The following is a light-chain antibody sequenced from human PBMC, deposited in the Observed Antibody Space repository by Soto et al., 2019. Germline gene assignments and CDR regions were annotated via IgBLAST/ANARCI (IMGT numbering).Light chain of an antibody. CDR3: TSYTTSSTWV. J-gene: IGLJ3*02. CDR2: EVS. CDR1: SSDFGSYNS. V-gene: IGLV2-14*01. Sequence: QSALTQPASVSGSPGQSITISCSGTSSDFGSYNSVSWCQQHPGKAPKLIIYEVSNRPSGVSDRFSGSKSGNTASLTISGLQAEDEADYYFTSYTTSSTWVFGGGTKVTVL.